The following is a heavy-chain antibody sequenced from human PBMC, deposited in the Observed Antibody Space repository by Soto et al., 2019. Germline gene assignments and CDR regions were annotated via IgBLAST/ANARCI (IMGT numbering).Heavy chain of an antibody. CDR2: IYYSGST. J-gene: IGHJ5*02. V-gene: IGHV4-59*01. D-gene: IGHD2-15*01. CDR3: ARGGRWFDP. CDR1: GGSISSYY. Sequence: SETLSLTCTVSGGSISSYYWSWIRQPPGKGLEWIGYIYYSGSTNYNPSLKSRVTISVDTSKNQFSLKLSSVTAADTAVYYCARGGRWFDPWGQGTLVTVSS.